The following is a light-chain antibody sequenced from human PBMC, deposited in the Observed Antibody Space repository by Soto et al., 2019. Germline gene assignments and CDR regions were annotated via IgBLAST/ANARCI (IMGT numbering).Light chain of an antibody. CDR2: ATS. J-gene: IGKJ4*01. CDR1: QGISKD. V-gene: IGKV1-17*01. CDR3: LQHNGYPLT. Sequence: DIQMTQSPSYLSASVGDRVTITCRASQGISKDLGWYQQKPGKAPRHLIYATSKLQSGVPSRFSGSGSATEFTLTISSLQPEDFATYYCLQHNGYPLTFGGGTKVEIK.